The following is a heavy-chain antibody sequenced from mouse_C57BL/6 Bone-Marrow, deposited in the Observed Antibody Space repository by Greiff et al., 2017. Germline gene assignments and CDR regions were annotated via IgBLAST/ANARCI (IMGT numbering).Heavy chain of an antibody. CDR3: ARSGDGYYWYFDV. D-gene: IGHD2-3*01. CDR2: INPSSGYT. J-gene: IGHJ1*03. Sequence: QVQLQQSGAELAKPGASVKLSCKASGYTFTSYWMHWVKQRPGKGLEWIGYINPSSGYTNYNQKFKDKATLTADKSSSTAYMQLSSLTYEDSAVYYGARSGDGYYWYFDVWGTGTTVTVSS. CDR1: GYTFTSYW. V-gene: IGHV1-7*01.